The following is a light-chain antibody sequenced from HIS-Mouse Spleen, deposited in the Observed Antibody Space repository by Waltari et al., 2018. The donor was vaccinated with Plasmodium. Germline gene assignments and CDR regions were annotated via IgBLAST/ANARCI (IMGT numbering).Light chain of an antibody. V-gene: IGKV3-20*01. J-gene: IGKJ2*01. CDR1: QSVSSSY. CDR2: GAS. CDR3: QQYGSSPYT. Sequence: EIVLTQSPGTLSLSPGARATLSCRASQSVSSSYLAWYQQKPGQATRLLIYGASSRATGIPDRFSGSGSGTDFTLTISRLEPEDFAVYYCQQYGSSPYTFGQGTKLEIK.